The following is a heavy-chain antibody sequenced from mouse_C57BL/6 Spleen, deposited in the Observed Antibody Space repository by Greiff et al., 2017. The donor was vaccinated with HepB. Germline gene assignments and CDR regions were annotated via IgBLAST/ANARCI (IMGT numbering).Heavy chain of an antibody. D-gene: IGHD1-1*01. Sequence: QVQLQQPGAELVKPGASVKMSCKASGYTFTSYWITWVKQRPGQGLEWMGDIYPGSGSTNYNEKFKSKATLTVDTSSSTAYMQLSSLTSEDSAVYYCAREYYGSSTTGTGLQLDFDYWGQGTTLTVSS. CDR3: AREYYGSSTTGTGLQLDFDY. CDR1: GYTFTSYW. CDR2: IYPGSGST. J-gene: IGHJ2*01. V-gene: IGHV1-55*01.